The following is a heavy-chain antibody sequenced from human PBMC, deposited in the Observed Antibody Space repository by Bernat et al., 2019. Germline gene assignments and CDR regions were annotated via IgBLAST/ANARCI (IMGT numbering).Heavy chain of an antibody. CDR1: GYSFTNYY. J-gene: IGHJ3*02. V-gene: IGHV1-46*01. D-gene: IGHD6-13*01. Sequence: QVQLVQSGAEVKKPGASVKVSCKASGYSFTNYYMHWVRQAPGQGLEWMGIFNTGTGSTTYAQKFQGRVTMTRDTSTSTVHMELSSLRSEDTAVYYCAVGYTASRGTDAFDIWGQGTMVTVSS. CDR2: FNTGTGST. CDR3: AVGYTASRGTDAFDI.